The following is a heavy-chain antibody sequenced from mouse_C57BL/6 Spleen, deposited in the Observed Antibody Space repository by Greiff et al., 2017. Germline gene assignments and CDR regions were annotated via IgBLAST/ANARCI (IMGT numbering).Heavy chain of an antibody. Sequence: EVKLVESGGGLVKPGGSLKLSCAASGFTFSDYGMHWVRQAPEKGLEWVAYISSGSSTIYYADTVKGRYTISRDNAKHTLFLQMTSLRSEDTAMYYCATIWGFDYWGQGTTLTVSS. J-gene: IGHJ2*01. CDR2: ISSGSSTI. V-gene: IGHV5-17*01. CDR1: GFTFSDYG. CDR3: ATIWGFDY. D-gene: IGHD4-1*01.